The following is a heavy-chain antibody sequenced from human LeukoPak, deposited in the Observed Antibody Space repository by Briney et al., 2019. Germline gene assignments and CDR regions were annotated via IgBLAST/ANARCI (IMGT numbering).Heavy chain of an antibody. CDR2: IYYTGST. J-gene: IGHJ5*02. V-gene: IGHV4-39*07. CDR1: GGSISITSYY. Sequence: PSETLSLTCIVSGGSISITSYYWAWLRQPPGKGLEWIGRIYYTGSTYYNPSLKSRVTMSVDTSKNQFSLKLSSVTAADTAVYYCARDLSPFDPSGYDQYNWFDPWGQGTLVTVSS. D-gene: IGHD5-12*01. CDR3: ARDLSPFDPSGYDQYNWFDP.